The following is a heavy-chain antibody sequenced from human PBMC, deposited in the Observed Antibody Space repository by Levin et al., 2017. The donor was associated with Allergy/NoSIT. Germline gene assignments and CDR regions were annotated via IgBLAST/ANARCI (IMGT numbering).Heavy chain of an antibody. CDR2: IYSGGST. J-gene: IGHJ4*02. CDR3: ASSRYSSSWYNY. Sequence: PGGSLRLSCAASGFTVSSNYMSWVRQAPGKGLEWVSVIYSGGSTYYADSVKGRFTISRDNSKNTLYLQMNSLRAEDTAVYYCASSRYSSSWYNYWGQGTLVTVSS. CDR1: GFTVSSNY. V-gene: IGHV3-53*01. D-gene: IGHD6-13*01.